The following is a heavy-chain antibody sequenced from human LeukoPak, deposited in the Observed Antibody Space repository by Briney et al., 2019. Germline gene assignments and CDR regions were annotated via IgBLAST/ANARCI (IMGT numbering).Heavy chain of an antibody. CDR3: ARERYYYDSRYYYYMDV. CDR1: GYTLTELS. Sequence: ASVKPSCKVSGYTLTELSMHWVRQAPGKGLEWMGGFDPEDGETIYAQKFQGRVTMTEDTSTDTAYMELRSLRSDDTAVYYCARERYYYDSRYYYYMDVWGKGTTVTVSS. D-gene: IGHD3-22*01. CDR2: FDPEDGET. V-gene: IGHV1-24*01. J-gene: IGHJ6*03.